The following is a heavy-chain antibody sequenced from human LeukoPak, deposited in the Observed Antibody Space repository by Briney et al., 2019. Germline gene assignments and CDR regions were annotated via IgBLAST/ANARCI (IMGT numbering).Heavy chain of an antibody. D-gene: IGHD3-22*01. V-gene: IGHV4-4*09. CDR2: IYTSGST. CDR3: ARLVVSGYYYWGPNDAFDI. J-gene: IGHJ3*02. CDR1: GGSISSYY. Sequence: SETLSLTCTVSGGSISSYYWSWIRQPPGKGLEWIGYIYTSGSTNYNPSLKSRVTISVGTSKNQFSLKLSSVTAADTAVYYCARLVVSGYYYWGPNDAFDIWGQGTMVTVSS.